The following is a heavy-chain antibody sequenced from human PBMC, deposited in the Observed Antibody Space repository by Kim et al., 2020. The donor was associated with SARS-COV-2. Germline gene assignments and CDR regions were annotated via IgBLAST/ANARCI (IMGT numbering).Heavy chain of an antibody. D-gene: IGHD3-16*01. CDR1: GGSISSGGYY. V-gene: IGHV4-31*03. CDR3: ARTFTRYLDY. CDR2: IYYSGST. Sequence: SETLSLTCTVSGGSISSGGYYWSWIRQHPGKGLEWIGYIYYSGSTYYNPSLKSRVTISVDTSKNQFSLKLSSVTAADTAVYYCARTFTRYLDYWGQGTMVTVSS. J-gene: IGHJ4*02.